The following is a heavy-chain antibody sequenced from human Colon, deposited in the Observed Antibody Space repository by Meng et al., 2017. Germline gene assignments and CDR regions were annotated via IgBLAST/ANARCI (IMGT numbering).Heavy chain of an antibody. D-gene: IGHD5-24*01. CDR3: ARDSSTRRVYYYGMDV. J-gene: IGHJ6*02. CDR1: GGSILTSSYF. Sequence: SETLSLTCTVSGGSILTSSYFWDWIRQSPGKGLEWIGSIYYNGSTYYNPSLKSRVTISIDTSKGQFSLKLTSMTAADTAVYFCARDSSTRRVYYYGMDVWGQGTTVTVSS. CDR2: IYYNGST. V-gene: IGHV4-39*07.